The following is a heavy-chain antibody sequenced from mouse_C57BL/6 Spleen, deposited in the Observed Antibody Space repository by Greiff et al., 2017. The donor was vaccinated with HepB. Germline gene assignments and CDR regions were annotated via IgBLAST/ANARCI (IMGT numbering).Heavy chain of an antibody. CDR3: ARSDYEDFDY. D-gene: IGHD2-4*01. J-gene: IGHJ2*01. Sequence: VQRVESGPELVKPGASVKISCKASGYAFSSSWMNWVKQRPGKGLEWIGRIYPGDGDTNYNGKFKGKATLTADKSSSTAYMQLSSLTSEDSAVYFCARSDYEDFDYWGQGTTLTVSS. CDR2: IYPGDGDT. CDR1: GYAFSSSW. V-gene: IGHV1-82*01.